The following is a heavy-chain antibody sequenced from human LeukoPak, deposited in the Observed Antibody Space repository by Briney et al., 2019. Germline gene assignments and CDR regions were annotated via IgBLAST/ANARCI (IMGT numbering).Heavy chain of an antibody. J-gene: IGHJ4*02. CDR1: GGTFGSYA. D-gene: IGHD2-2*01. CDR2: IIPMFGTT. V-gene: IGHV1-69*13. Sequence: SVKVSCKASGGTFGSYAISWVRQAPGQGLEWMGGIIPMFGTTHYAQKFQGRVTLTADESTGTAYMELSGLRSDDSAVYYCARVLAYCSSTSCHDYWGQGTLVTVYS. CDR3: ARVLAYCSSTSCHDY.